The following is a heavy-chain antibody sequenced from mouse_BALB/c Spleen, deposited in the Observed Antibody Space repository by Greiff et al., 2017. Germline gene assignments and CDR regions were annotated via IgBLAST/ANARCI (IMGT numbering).Heavy chain of an antibody. V-gene: IGHV5-6-4*01. CDR2: ISSGGSYT. CDR1: GFTFSSYT. J-gene: IGHJ4*01. Sequence: EVMLVESGGGLVKPGGSLKLSCAASGFTFSSYTMSWVRQTPEKRLEWVATISSGGSYTYYPDSVKGRFTISRDNAKNTLYLQMSSLKSEDTAMYYCTRVPYGNYDAMDYWGQGTSVTVSS. CDR3: TRVPYGNYDAMDY. D-gene: IGHD2-1*01.